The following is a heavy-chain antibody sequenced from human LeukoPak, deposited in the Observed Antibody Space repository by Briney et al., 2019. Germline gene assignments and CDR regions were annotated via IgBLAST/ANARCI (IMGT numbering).Heavy chain of an antibody. J-gene: IGHJ3*02. Sequence: GGSLRLSCAASGFTFSSYWMTWVRQAPGKGLEWVANIKQDGSKEYYVDSVKGRFTISRDNAENSLYLQMNSLRAEDTAVYYCARDLDGAFDIWGQGTMVTVSS. CDR2: IKQDGSKE. CDR1: GFTFSSYW. CDR3: ARDLDGAFDI. V-gene: IGHV3-7*01.